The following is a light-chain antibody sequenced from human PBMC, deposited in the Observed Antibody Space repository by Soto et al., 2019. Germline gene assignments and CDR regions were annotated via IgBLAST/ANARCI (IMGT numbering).Light chain of an antibody. J-gene: IGKJ2*01. CDR2: QVS. CDR1: QSLAYVDGNTY. Sequence: DVVMTQSPLSLPVTLGQPASISCRSSQSLAYVDGNTYLNWFQQRPGQSPRRLIYQVSNRESGVPDRFIGSGSGTDFTLKISRVEADDVGVYYCMQGTHWPPYTFGQGTKLEIK. CDR3: MQGTHWPPYT. V-gene: IGKV2-30*01.